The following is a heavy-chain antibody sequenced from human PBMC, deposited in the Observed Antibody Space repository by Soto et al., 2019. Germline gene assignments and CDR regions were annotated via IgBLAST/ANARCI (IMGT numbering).Heavy chain of an antibody. Sequence: ASVKVSCKASGYTFTSYAMHWVRQAPGQRLEWMGWINAGNGNTKYSQKFQGRVTITRDTSASTAYMELSSLRSEDTAVYYCARDRVRGVPYDYYYYMDVWGKGTTVTVSS. J-gene: IGHJ6*03. CDR1: GYTFTSYA. CDR3: ARDRVRGVPYDYYYYMDV. V-gene: IGHV1-3*01. CDR2: INAGNGNT. D-gene: IGHD3-10*01.